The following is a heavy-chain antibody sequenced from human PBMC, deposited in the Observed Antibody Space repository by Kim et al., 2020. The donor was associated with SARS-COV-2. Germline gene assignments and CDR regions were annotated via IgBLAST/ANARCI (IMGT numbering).Heavy chain of an antibody. CDR3: ANMVGAGHFDL. CDR1: GFTFSIYG. CDR2: ISSRSGGST. D-gene: IGHD2-8*01. Sequence: GGSLRLSCAASGFTFSIYGMSWVRQAPGKGLEWVSAISSRSGGSTYYAESVKGRFIISRDNSMDTLYLQMNSLRAEDTAVYYCANMVGAGHFDLWGRGTLVTVSS. J-gene: IGHJ2*01. V-gene: IGHV3-23*01.